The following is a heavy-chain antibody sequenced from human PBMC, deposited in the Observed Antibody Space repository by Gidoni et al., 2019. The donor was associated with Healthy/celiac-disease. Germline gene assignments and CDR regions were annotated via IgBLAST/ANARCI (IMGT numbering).Heavy chain of an antibody. Sequence: QVQLVQSGAEVKQPGASVKASCKASGYTFTSYYMHWVRQAPGQGLEWMGIIKPSGGSTSYEQKFQGRVTMTRDTSTSTVYKELSSLRSEDTAVYYCAEDQSHGYSSSWDVYYYYGMDVWGQGTTVTVSS. CDR2: IKPSGGST. J-gene: IGHJ6*02. CDR1: GYTFTSYY. D-gene: IGHD6-13*01. CDR3: AEDQSHGYSSSWDVYYYYGMDV. V-gene: IGHV1-46*01.